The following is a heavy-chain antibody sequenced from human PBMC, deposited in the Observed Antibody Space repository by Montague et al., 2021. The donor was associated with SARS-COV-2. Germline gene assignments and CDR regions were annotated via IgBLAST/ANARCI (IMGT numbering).Heavy chain of an antibody. D-gene: IGHD6-13*01. J-gene: IGHJ4*02. CDR3: ARDVGWYSSSWFDY. V-gene: IGHV4-31*03. CDR1: GGSISSGGYY. Sequence: TLSLTCTVSGGSISSGGYYWSWIRQHPGKGLEWIGYIYYSGSTYYNPSLKIRVTISVDTSKNQFSLKLSSVTAADTAVYYCARDVGWYSSSWFDYWGQGTLVTVSS. CDR2: IYYSGST.